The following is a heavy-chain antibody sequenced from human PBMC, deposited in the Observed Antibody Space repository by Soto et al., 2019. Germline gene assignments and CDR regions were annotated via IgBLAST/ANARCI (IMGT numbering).Heavy chain of an antibody. Sequence: SETLSLTCNVSGGSIYTYYWNWIRQSPGKGLEWIGYISDGGSTNYNPSLKSRVTISVDTSKNQFSLKLSSVTAADTAVYYCARTVGYDSSGYYYRYFDYWGQGTLVTVSS. CDR1: GGSIYTYY. V-gene: IGHV4-59*12. CDR2: ISDGGST. J-gene: IGHJ4*02. D-gene: IGHD3-22*01. CDR3: ARTVGYDSSGYYYRYFDY.